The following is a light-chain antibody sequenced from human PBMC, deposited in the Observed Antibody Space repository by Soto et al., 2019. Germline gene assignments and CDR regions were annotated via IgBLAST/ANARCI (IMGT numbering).Light chain of an antibody. Sequence: EIVLTQSPCTLSLSPGGRSTLSCRASQSVSKNYLAWYKQKPGQAPRLLIYGASNRATGIPDRLSGSGSGTEFTLTISRMEPEDFAVYYCQQYGSSGTFGQGTKVDIK. J-gene: IGKJ1*01. CDR1: QSVSKNY. V-gene: IGKV3-20*01. CDR2: GAS. CDR3: QQYGSSGT.